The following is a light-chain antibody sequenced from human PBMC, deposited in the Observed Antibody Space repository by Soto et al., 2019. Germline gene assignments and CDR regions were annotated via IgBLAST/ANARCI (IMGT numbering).Light chain of an antibody. J-gene: IGKJ1*01. CDR2: KAS. Sequence: DIQMTQSPSTLAASVGXRVTITCRASQSISIWLAWYQQKPGKAPKILIYKASSLESGVPSRFSGSGSGTEFTLTISSLQPDDFATYYCQQYSTYTPRTFGQGTKVDIK. CDR1: QSISIW. CDR3: QQYSTYTPRT. V-gene: IGKV1-5*03.